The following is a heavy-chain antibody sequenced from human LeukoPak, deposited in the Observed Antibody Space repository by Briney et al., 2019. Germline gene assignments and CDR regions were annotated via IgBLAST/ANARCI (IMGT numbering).Heavy chain of an antibody. CDR1: GFTFSSYA. CDR3: ATNLMTTVPCFDY. J-gene: IGHJ4*02. CDR2: ITGSVGST. Sequence: GGSLRLSCAASGFTFSSYAMNSVRQAPGKGLEWVSGITGSVGSTDYAESVKGRFTISRDNSKNTLYLQMNSLRAEDTAVYYCATNLMTTVPCFDYWGQGNLVTVSS. D-gene: IGHD4-17*01. V-gene: IGHV3-23*01.